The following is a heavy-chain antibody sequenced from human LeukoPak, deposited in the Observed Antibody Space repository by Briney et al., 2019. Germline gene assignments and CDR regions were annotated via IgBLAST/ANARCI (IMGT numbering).Heavy chain of an antibody. J-gene: IGHJ4*02. D-gene: IGHD4-17*01. V-gene: IGHV1-2*02. CDR2: INPNGGGK. CDR1: GYTFTGYY. Sequence: ASEKVSCKASGYTFTGYYIHWVRQAPGQGLEWMGWINPNGGGKNYAQKFQGRVTMTRDTSISTAYMELNRLTFDDTALYYCAGGIYGGDFWGQGTLVTVPS. CDR3: AGGIYGGDF.